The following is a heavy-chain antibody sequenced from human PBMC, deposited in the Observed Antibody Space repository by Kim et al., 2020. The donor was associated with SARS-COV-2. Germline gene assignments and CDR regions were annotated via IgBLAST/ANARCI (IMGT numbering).Heavy chain of an antibody. CDR3: AKDPFFAGYYYGMDV. D-gene: IGHD3-3*02. V-gene: IGHV3-23*01. CDR1: GFTFSSYA. J-gene: IGHJ6*02. CDR2: ISGSGGST. Sequence: GGSLRLSCAASGFTFSSYAMSWVRQAPGKGLEWVSAISGSGGSTYYADSVKGRFTISRDNSKNTLYLQMNSLRAEDTAVYYCAKDPFFAGYYYGMDVWGQGTTVTVSS.